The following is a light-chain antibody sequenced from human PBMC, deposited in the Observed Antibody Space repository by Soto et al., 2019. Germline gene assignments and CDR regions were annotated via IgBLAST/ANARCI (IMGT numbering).Light chain of an antibody. V-gene: IGLV2-14*03. Sequence: QSVLTQPASVSGSPGQSITISCTGTSSDVGGYNYVSWYQHHPGKAPKLIIYDVTNRPSGVSNPFSGSKSGNTASLTISGLQPEDEADYYCSSYTTNNTRQLVFGPGTKVTDL. CDR1: SSDVGGYNY. CDR3: SSYTTNNTRQLV. J-gene: IGLJ1*01. CDR2: DVT.